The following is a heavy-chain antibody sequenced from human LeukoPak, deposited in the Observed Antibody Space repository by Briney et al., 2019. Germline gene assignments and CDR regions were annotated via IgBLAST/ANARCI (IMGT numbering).Heavy chain of an antibody. CDR2: ISGSGGST. V-gene: IGHV3-23*01. CDR3: ATERSGSYTSEYFKH. Sequence: GGSLRLSCAASGFTFSSYAMSWVRQAPGKGLEWVSSISGSGGSTYYADSVKGWFTISRDNSKNTLYLQMNSLRAEDTAVYYCATERSGSYTSEYFKHWGKGTMVTVSS. CDR1: GFTFSSYA. J-gene: IGHJ1*01. D-gene: IGHD1-26*01.